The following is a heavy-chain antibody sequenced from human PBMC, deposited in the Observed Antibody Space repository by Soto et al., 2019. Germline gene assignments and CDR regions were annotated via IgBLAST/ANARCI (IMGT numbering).Heavy chain of an antibody. CDR3: ARAIDYYDSSGYYGPFHY. D-gene: IGHD3-22*01. V-gene: IGHV3-30-3*01. Sequence: PVGSLRLSCAASGFTFSSYAMHWVRQAPGKGLEWVAVISYDGSNKYYADSVKGRFTISRDNSKNTLYLQMNSLRAEDTAVYYCARAIDYYDSSGYYGPFHYWGQGTLVTVSS. CDR1: GFTFSSYA. J-gene: IGHJ4*02. CDR2: ISYDGSNK.